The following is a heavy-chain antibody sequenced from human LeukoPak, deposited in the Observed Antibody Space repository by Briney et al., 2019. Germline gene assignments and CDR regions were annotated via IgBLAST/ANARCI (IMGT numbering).Heavy chain of an antibody. D-gene: IGHD4-17*01. Sequence: GGSLRLSCAASGLTFSSYSMNWVRQAPGKGLEWVSSISSSSSYIYYADSVKGRFTISRDNAKNSLYLQMNSLRAEDTAVYYCARDQRPDYGDYVEEAFDYWGQGTLVTVSS. CDR2: ISSSSSYI. J-gene: IGHJ4*02. V-gene: IGHV3-21*01. CDR3: ARDQRPDYGDYVEEAFDY. CDR1: GLTFSSYS.